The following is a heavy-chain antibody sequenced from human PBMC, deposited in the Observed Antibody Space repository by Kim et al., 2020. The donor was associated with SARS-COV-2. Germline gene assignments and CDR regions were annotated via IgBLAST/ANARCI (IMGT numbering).Heavy chain of an antibody. D-gene: IGHD3-3*01. J-gene: IGHJ4*02. CDR2: IYYSGST. V-gene: IGHV4-39*01. CDR1: GGSISSSSYY. CDR3: ARLGGRLEWLLYPNYYFDY. Sequence: SETLSLTCTVSGGSISSSSYYWGWIRQPPGKGLEWIGSIYYSGSTYYNPSLKSRVTISVDTSKNQFSLKLSSVTAADTAVYYCARLGGRLEWLLYPNYYFDYWGQGTLVTVSS.